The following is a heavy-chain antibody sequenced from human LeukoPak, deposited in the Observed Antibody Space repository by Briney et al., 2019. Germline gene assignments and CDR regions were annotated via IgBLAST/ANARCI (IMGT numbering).Heavy chain of an antibody. CDR2: INSDGSST. D-gene: IGHD6-13*01. J-gene: IGHJ3*02. V-gene: IGHV3-74*01. CDR3: TRQQLDAFDI. Sequence: GGSLRLSCAASGFTFSTYWMHWVRQAPGTGLVWVSRINSDGSSTTYADSVKGRFTVSRDNAKNTLSLQMNSLRAEDTAVYYCTRQQLDAFDIWGPGTMVTVSS. CDR1: GFTFSTYW.